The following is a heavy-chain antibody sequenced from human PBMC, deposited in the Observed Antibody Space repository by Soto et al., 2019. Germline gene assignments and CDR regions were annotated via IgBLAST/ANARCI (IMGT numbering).Heavy chain of an antibody. J-gene: IGHJ6*02. CDR3: AAGSFGSTNGMDV. D-gene: IGHD2-2*01. CDR1: GFTFTSSS. CDR2: IVVGSGNT. V-gene: IGHV1-58*01. Sequence: SVKVSCKASGFTFTSSSVQWVRQARGQRLEWIGWIVVGSGNTNYAQKFQERVTITRDMSTSTAYMELSSLRSEDTAVYYCAAGSFGSTNGMDVWGQGTTVNVSS.